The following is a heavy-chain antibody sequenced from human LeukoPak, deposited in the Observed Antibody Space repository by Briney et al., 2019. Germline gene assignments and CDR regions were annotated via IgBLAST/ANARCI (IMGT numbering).Heavy chain of an antibody. D-gene: IGHD3-3*01. Sequence: ASVKVSCKASGYTFTSYYMHWVRQAPGQGLEWMGIINPSGGSTSYAQKFQGRVTMTRDTSTSTVYMELSSLRSEDTAVYYCARDRLSRRFLEWLLFPYGMDVWGQGTTVTVSS. CDR1: GYTFTSYY. V-gene: IGHV1-46*01. J-gene: IGHJ6*02. CDR2: INPSGGST. CDR3: ARDRLSRRFLEWLLFPYGMDV.